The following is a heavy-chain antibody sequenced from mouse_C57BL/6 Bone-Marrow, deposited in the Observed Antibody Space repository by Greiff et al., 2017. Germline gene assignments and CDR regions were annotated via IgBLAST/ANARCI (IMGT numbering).Heavy chain of an antibody. Sequence: QVQLQQPGAELVMPGASVKLSCKASGYTFTSYWMHWVKQRPGQGLEWIGEIDPSDGYTNYNQKFKGKSTLTVDKSSSTAYMQLSSLTSEDSAVCYCAREDDGYHWYFDVWGTGTTVTVSS. D-gene: IGHD2-3*01. CDR2: IDPSDGYT. V-gene: IGHV1-69*01. CDR3: AREDDGYHWYFDV. CDR1: GYTFTSYW. J-gene: IGHJ1*03.